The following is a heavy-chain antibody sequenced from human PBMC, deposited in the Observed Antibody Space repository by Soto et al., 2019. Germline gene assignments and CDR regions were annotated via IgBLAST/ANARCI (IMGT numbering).Heavy chain of an antibody. D-gene: IGHD5-18*01. CDR3: AKDGGGYSYGVYYFDY. CDR2: ISGSGGST. V-gene: IGHV3-23*01. J-gene: IGHJ4*02. CDR1: GFTFSSYA. Sequence: EVQLLESGGGLVQPGGSLRLSCAASGFTFSSYAMSWVRQAPGKGLEWVSAISGSGGSTYYADSVKGRFTISRDNSKNTLYLQMNSLRAEDTAVYYCAKDGGGYSYGVYYFDYWGQGTLVTVSS.